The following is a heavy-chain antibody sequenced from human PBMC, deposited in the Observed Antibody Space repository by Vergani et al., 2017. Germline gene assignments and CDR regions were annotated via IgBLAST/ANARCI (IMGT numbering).Heavy chain of an antibody. V-gene: IGHV3-9*01. Sequence: VQLVESGGGVVQPGRSLRLSCAASGFTFDDYAMHWVRQAPGKGLEWVSGISWNSGSIGYADSVKGRFTISRDNAKNSLYLQMNSLRAEDTALYYCAKGANWNALINWFDPWGQGTLVTVSS. CDR2: ISWNSGSI. D-gene: IGHD1-20*01. CDR3: AKGANWNALINWFDP. J-gene: IGHJ5*02. CDR1: GFTFDDYA.